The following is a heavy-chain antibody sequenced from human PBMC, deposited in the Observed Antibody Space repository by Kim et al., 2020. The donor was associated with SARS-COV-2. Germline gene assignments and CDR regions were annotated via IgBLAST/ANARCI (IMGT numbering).Heavy chain of an antibody. CDR3: ARLAGYSSSNFYYGMDV. CDR2: IDPSDSYT. D-gene: IGHD6-6*01. Sequence: GESLKISCKGSGYSFTSYWISWVRQMPGKGLEWMGRIDPSDSYTNYSPSFQGNVTISADKSISTAYLQWSSLKASDTAMYYCARLAGYSSSNFYYGMDVWGQGTTVTVSS. J-gene: IGHJ6*02. CDR1: GYSFTSYW. V-gene: IGHV5-10-1*01.